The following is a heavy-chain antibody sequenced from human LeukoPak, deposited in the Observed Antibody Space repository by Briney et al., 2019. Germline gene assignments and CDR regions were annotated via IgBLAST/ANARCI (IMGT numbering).Heavy chain of an antibody. CDR2: ISGSGGST. V-gene: IGHV3-23*01. CDR1: GFTFSSYA. J-gene: IGHJ4*02. D-gene: IGHD6-19*01. Sequence: GGSLRLSCAASGFTFSSYAMSWVRPAPRKGLEWVSAISGSGGSTYYADSVKGRFTISRENSKNTLYLQMNSLRAEDAAVYYCAKSGSGWFYWGQGTLVTVSS. CDR3: AKSGSGWFY.